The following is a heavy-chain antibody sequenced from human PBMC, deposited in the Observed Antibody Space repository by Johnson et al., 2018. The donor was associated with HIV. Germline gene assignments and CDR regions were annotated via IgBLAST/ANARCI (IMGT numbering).Heavy chain of an antibody. CDR3: AKNNRVRGLLPVDAFDI. CDR2: ISYDGDNE. D-gene: IGHD2-15*01. V-gene: IGHV3-30*18. Sequence: QVQLVESGGGVVQPGRSLRLSCSASGFTFSNYGMQWVRQAPGKGLEWVAVISYDGDNEYYADSVKGRFTISRDNSKTTLYLQVTSLRPENTAVYYCAKNNRVRGLLPVDAFDIWGQGTLITVSS. J-gene: IGHJ3*02. CDR1: GFTFSNYG.